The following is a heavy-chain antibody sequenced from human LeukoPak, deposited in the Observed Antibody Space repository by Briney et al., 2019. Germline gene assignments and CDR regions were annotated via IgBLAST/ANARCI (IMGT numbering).Heavy chain of an antibody. CDR3: ARQVLWFDP. D-gene: IGHD1-1*01. V-gene: IGHV4-39*01. CDR2: INHSGST. CDR1: GGSISSSSYY. J-gene: IGHJ5*02. Sequence: SETLSLTCTVSGGSISSSSYYWSWIRQPPGKGLEWIGEINHSGSTNYNPSLKSRVTISVDTSKNQFSLKLSSVTAADTAVYYCARQVLWFDPWGQGTLVTVSS.